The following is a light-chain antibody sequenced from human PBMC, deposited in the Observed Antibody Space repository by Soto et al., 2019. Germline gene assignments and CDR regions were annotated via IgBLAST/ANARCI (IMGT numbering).Light chain of an antibody. Sequence: DIQMTQSPSSLSASVGDRVTITCRTSQGVSNYLAWYQQKPGKVPKLLIYAASTLQSGVPSRFSGSGSGTDFTLTISSLQPEDVATYYCQKYNSALFTFGPGTKVDIK. CDR1: QGVSNY. V-gene: IGKV1-27*01. CDR2: AAS. J-gene: IGKJ3*01. CDR3: QKYNSALFT.